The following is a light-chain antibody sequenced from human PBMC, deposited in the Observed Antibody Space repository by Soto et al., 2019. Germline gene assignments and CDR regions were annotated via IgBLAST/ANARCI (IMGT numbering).Light chain of an antibody. Sequence: QSVLTQPASVSGSPGQSITISCTGTSSDVGGYNYVSWYQQHPGKAPKLMIYDVSNRPSGVSNRFSGSKSGNTASLTISGLQAEDGADYYCSSYTSSSTPPYVFGTGTKFTVL. CDR1: SSDVGGYNY. CDR3: SSYTSSSTPPYV. J-gene: IGLJ1*01. CDR2: DVS. V-gene: IGLV2-14*01.